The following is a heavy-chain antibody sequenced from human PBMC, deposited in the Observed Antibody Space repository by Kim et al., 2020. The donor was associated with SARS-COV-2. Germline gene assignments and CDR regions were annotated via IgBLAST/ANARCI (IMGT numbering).Heavy chain of an antibody. D-gene: IGHD4-17*01. Sequence: ASVKVSCKASGYTFTSYAMNWVRQAPGQGLEWMGWINTNTGNPTYAQGFTGRFVFSLDTSVSTAYLQISSLKAEDTAVYYCARSRAVTTFSSSWFDPWGQGTLVTVSS. CDR3: ARSRAVTTFSSSWFDP. J-gene: IGHJ5*02. CDR1: GYTFTSYA. CDR2: INTNTGNP. V-gene: IGHV7-4-1*02.